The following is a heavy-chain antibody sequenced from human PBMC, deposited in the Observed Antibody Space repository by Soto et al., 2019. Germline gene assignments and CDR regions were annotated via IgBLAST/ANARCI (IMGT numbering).Heavy chain of an antibody. CDR1: GGTFSNYR. D-gene: IGHD5-12*01. V-gene: IGHV1-69*12. Sequence: QVQLVQSGAEVKKPGSSVKVSCKASGGTFSNYRISWVRQAPGQGLEWMGGIIPIFGTVNYAQKFQGRVTITADESTSTASMELSSLRSEDTAVYYCARGNHRWLQLWYFDLWGRGTLVTVSS. CDR3: ARGNHRWLQLWYFDL. J-gene: IGHJ2*01. CDR2: IIPIFGTV.